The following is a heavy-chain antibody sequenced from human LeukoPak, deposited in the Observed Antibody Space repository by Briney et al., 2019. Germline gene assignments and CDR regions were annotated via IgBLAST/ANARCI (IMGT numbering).Heavy chain of an antibody. CDR2: FDPEDGET. V-gene: IGHV1-24*01. CDR3: ATVAVAGPDNRYYYYYYMDV. Sequence: ASVKVSCKVSGYTLTELSMHWVRQAPGKGLEWMGGFDPEDGETIYAQKFQGRVTMTEDTSTDTAYMELSSLRSEDTAVYYCATVAVAGPDNRYYYYYYMDVWGKETTVTVSS. CDR1: GYTLTELS. J-gene: IGHJ6*03. D-gene: IGHD6-19*01.